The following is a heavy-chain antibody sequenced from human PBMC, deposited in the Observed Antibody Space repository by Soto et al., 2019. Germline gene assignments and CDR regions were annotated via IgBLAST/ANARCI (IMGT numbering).Heavy chain of an antibody. CDR3: AKSGSSGWYGWFDP. J-gene: IGHJ5*02. Sequence: SGPTLVNPTQTLTLTCIFSGFSLRTGGVGVGWIRQPPGKALEWLGFNYWNDDKRYSPSLKSRLTITKDTSKNQVVLTMTNMDPVDTATYYCAKSGSSGWYGWFDPWGQGTLVTVSS. V-gene: IGHV2-5*01. D-gene: IGHD6-19*01. CDR1: GFSLRTGGVG. CDR2: NYWNDDK.